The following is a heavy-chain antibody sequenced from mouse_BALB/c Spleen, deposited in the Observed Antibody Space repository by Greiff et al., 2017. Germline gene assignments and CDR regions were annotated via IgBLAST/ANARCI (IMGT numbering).Heavy chain of an antibody. CDR2: IDPSDSYT. CDR3: AREFSTRWMDY. J-gene: IGHJ4*01. D-gene: IGHD1-1*01. V-gene: IGHV1-69*02. CDR1: GYTFTSYW. Sequence: QVHLQQSGAELVKPGASVKLSCKASGYTFTSYWMHWVKQRPGQGLEWIGEIDPSDSYTNYNQKFKGKATLTVDKSSSTAYMQLSSLTSEDSAVYYCAREFSTRWMDYWGQGTSVTVSA.